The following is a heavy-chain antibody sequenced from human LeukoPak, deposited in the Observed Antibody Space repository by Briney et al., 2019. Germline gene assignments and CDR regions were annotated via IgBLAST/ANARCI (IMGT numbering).Heavy chain of an antibody. V-gene: IGHV3-23*01. J-gene: IGHJ4*02. CDR2: ISGSGGST. D-gene: IGHD3-10*01. CDR3: ARLHGSGSYYNVPFDY. Sequence: GGSLRLSCAASGFTFSSYAMSWVRQAPGKGLEWVSAISGSGGSTYYADSVKGRFTISRDNSKNTLYLQMNSLRAEDTAVYYCARLHGSGSYYNVPFDYWGQGTLVTVSS. CDR1: GFTFSSYA.